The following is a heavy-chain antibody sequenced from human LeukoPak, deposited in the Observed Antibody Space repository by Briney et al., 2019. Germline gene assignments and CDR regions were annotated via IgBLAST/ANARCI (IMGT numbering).Heavy chain of an antibody. CDR1: GGFNTHYY. V-gene: IGHV4-59*12. Sequence: SETLSLTCSVSGGFNTHYYWTWIRQPPGKELEWIGYIYHSGSTYYNPSLKSRVTISVDTSKNQFSLKLSSVTAADTAVYYCARTPPTLLWFGEGDAFDIWGQGTMVTVSS. CDR2: IYHSGST. D-gene: IGHD3-10*01. CDR3: ARTPPTLLWFGEGDAFDI. J-gene: IGHJ3*02.